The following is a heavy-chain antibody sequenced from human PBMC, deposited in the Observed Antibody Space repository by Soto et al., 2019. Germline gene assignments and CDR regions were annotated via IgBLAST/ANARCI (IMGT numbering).Heavy chain of an antibody. V-gene: IGHV1-69*13. J-gene: IGHJ4*02. CDR3: ATNAGRDGYRFDY. D-gene: IGHD5-12*01. Sequence: ASVKVSCKASGVTFSRQDMRWVRQAPGQGLEWMGGIIPIFGTPQYAEKFQDRVTITADESTSTAYMELSSLTSEDTAVYYCATNAGRDGYRFDYWGQGTLVTVSS. CDR2: IIPIFGTP. CDR1: GVTFSRQD.